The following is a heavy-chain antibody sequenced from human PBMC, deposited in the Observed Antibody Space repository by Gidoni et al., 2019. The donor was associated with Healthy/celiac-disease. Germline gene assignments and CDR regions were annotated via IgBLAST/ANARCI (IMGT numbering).Heavy chain of an antibody. CDR1: GFTFSSYA. CDR2: ISGSGGST. CDR3: AKGPIIIAVAGLNSWIDY. V-gene: IGHV3-23*01. J-gene: IGHJ4*02. Sequence: ELQLLESGGGLVQPGGSLRLSCAASGFTFSSYAMSWVRQAPGKGLAWVSAISGSGGSTYYADSVKGRFTISRDNSKNTLYLQMNSLRAEDTAVYYCAKGPIIIAVAGLNSWIDYWGQGTLVTVSS. D-gene: IGHD6-19*01.